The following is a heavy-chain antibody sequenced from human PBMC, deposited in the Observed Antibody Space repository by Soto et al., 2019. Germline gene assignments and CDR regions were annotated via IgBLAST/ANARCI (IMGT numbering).Heavy chain of an antibody. Sequence: QITLKESGPTLLKPTQPLTLTCTFSGFSLSTHGVGVGWVRQPPGKAPEWLVFIYWDDDKRYSPSLKSRLTSTKHTYKNQVVLTMTNMDPVDTATYFCAHRGPLNSDWNEGYSDYWGQGTLVTVSS. D-gene: IGHD1-1*01. CDR1: GFSLSTHGVG. CDR3: AHRGPLNSDWNEGYSDY. CDR2: IYWDDDK. J-gene: IGHJ4*02. V-gene: IGHV2-5*02.